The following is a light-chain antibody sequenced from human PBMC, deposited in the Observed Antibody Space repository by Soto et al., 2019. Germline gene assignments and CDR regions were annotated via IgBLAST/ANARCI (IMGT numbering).Light chain of an antibody. CDR3: QQYGSSPPLT. V-gene: IGKV3-20*01. CDR1: QSVTSSY. J-gene: IGKJ4*01. Sequence: EIVLTQSPGTLSLSPGERATLSCRASQSVTSSYLAWYQQKPGQAPRLLIYGASTRATGLPDRFSGSGSGTDSTLTISRLEPEDFAVYFCQQYGSSPPLTFGGGTKVEIK. CDR2: GAS.